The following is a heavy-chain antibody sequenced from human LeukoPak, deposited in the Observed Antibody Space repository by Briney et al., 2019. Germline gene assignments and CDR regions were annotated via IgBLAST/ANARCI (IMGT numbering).Heavy chain of an antibody. D-gene: IGHD2-15*01. Sequence: ASVTVSFKASGYTFTTYHMHWVRQAPGQGLEWMGMINTRDGNTSNAQKFQGRVTTTRDTSTSTVYMELSSLRSEDTAVYYCATERGGGTWFDPWGRGTLVTVSS. CDR1: GYTFTTYH. CDR2: INTRDGNT. V-gene: IGHV1-46*01. CDR3: ATERGGGTWFDP. J-gene: IGHJ5*02.